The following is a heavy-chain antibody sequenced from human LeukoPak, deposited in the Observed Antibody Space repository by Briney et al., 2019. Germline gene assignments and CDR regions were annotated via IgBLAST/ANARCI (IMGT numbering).Heavy chain of an antibody. D-gene: IGHD6-19*01. J-gene: IGHJ6*03. CDR1: GGSFSGYY. Sequence: LSLTCAVYGGSFSGYYWSWIRQPPGKGLEWVSSISSSGSTIYYADSVKGRFTISRDNAKNSLYLQMNSLMAEDTALYYCARDGGWYKRGLDYFYYYMDVWGKGTTVTVSS. V-gene: IGHV3-11*01. CDR2: ISSSGSTI. CDR3: ARDGGWYKRGLDYFYYYMDV.